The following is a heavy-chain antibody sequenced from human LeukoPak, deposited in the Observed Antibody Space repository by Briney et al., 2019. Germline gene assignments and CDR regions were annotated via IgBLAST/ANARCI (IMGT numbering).Heavy chain of an antibody. CDR1: GFTFSSYN. V-gene: IGHV3-48*02. Sequence: PAGSLRLSCAASGFTFSSYNMNWVRQAPRKGLEWVSYISSSIITLYYADSVKGRFTISRDNAKNSLYLQMNSRRDEDAAVYYCARSFDIWGQGTMVTVSS. CDR2: ISSSIITL. CDR3: ARSFDI. J-gene: IGHJ3*02.